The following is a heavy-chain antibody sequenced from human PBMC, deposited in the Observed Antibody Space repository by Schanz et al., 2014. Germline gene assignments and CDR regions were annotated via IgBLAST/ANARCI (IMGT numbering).Heavy chain of an antibody. Sequence: QVQLVQSGAEMKKPGASVKVSCKASGGTFSSDTFSWVRQAPGQGLEWMGRISAYNGNTNYAQKRQGRVTRTTDTSTSTAYMELRSLRSDDTAVYYCARGPLGTSPWGQGTLVTVSS. J-gene: IGHJ5*02. V-gene: IGHV1-18*01. D-gene: IGHD5-12*01. CDR3: ARGPLGTSP. CDR1: GGTFSSDT. CDR2: ISAYNGNT.